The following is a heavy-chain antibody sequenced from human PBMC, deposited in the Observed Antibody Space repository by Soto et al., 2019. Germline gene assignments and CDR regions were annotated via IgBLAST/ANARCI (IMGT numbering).Heavy chain of an antibody. CDR2: IYSGGST. D-gene: IGHD6-6*01. CDR1: GFTVSSNY. CDR3: ARHGLGSSSSEIDY. V-gene: IGHV3-53*01. J-gene: IGHJ4*02. Sequence: PGGSLRLSGAASGFTVSSNYMSWVRQAPGKGLEWVSVIYSGGSTYYADSVKGRFTISRDNSKNTLYLQMNSLRAEDTAVYYCARHGLGSSSSEIDYWGQGTLVTVSS.